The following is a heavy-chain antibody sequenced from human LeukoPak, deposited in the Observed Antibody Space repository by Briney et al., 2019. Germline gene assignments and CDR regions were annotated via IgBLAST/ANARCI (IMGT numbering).Heavy chain of an antibody. CDR3: ARDARLTGTTLDY. J-gene: IGHJ4*02. CDR2: IIPIFGTA. V-gene: IGHV1-69*13. Sequence: SVKVSCKASGSTFSSYAISWVRQAPGQGLEWMGGIIPIFGTANYAQKLQGRVTITADESTSTAYMELNSLRAEDTAIYHCARDARLTGTTLDYWGQGIPVTVSS. CDR1: GSTFSSYA. D-gene: IGHD1/OR15-1a*01.